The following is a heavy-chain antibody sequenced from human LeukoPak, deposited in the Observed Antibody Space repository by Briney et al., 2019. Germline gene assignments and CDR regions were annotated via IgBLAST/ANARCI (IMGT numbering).Heavy chain of an antibody. D-gene: IGHD5-12*01. J-gene: IGHJ4*02. CDR3: ASPRVATTY. V-gene: IGHV4-38-2*02. Sequence: SETLSLTCTVSGDSISSGIHYWNWIRQPPGKRLEWIGNIYHSGSTYYNPSLKSRVTISVDTSKNQFSLRLSSVTAADTAVYYCASPRVATTYWGQGTLVTVSS. CDR2: IYHSGST. CDR1: GDSISSGIHY.